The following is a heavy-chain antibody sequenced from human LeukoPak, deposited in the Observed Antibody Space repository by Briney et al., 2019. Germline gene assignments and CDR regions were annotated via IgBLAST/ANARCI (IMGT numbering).Heavy chain of an antibody. J-gene: IGHJ4*02. V-gene: IGHV3-30*04. CDR1: GFTFSSYA. D-gene: IGHD4-17*01. CDR3: ARDSHGAHDY. CDR2: ISYDGSNK. Sequence: PGRSLRLSCAASGFTFSSYAMHWVRQAPGKGQEWVAVISYDGSNKYYADSVKGLFTISRDNSKNTLYLQMNSLRAEDTAVYYCARDSHGAHDYWGQGTLVTVSS.